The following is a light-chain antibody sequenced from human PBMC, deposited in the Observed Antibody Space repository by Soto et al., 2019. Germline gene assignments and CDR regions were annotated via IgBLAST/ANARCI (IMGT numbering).Light chain of an antibody. CDR2: GNS. Sequence: SVLTQPPSVSGAPGQRVTISCTGSSSNIGAGYDVHWYQQLPGTAPKLLIYGNSNRPSGVPDRFSGSKSGTSASLAITGLQAEDEADYYCQSYDSSHYVFGTGTKLTVL. CDR1: SSNIGAGYD. V-gene: IGLV1-40*01. CDR3: QSYDSSHYV. J-gene: IGLJ1*01.